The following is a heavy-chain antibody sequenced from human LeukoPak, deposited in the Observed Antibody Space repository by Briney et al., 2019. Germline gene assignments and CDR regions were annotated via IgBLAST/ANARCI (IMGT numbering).Heavy chain of an antibody. Sequence: GASVKVSCKASGYTFTSYGISWVRQAPGQGLEWMGWISAYNGNTNYAQKLQGRVTMTTDTSTSTAYMELRSLRSDDTAVYYCARARSYYYPHDGFDIWGQGTMVTVSS. CDR1: GYTFTSYG. CDR2: ISAYNGNT. J-gene: IGHJ3*02. CDR3: ARARSYYYPHDGFDI. V-gene: IGHV1-18*01. D-gene: IGHD3-10*01.